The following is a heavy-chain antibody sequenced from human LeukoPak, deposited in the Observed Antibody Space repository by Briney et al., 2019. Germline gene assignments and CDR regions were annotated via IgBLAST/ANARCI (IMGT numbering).Heavy chain of an antibody. D-gene: IGHD6-19*01. CDR3: ARSQWLADAFDI. J-gene: IGHJ3*02. V-gene: IGHV4-61*01. CDR2: IYYSGST. CDR1: GGSISSSSYY. Sequence: SETLSLTCTVSGGSISSSSYYWSWIRQPPGKGLEWIGYIYYSGSTNYNPSLKSRVTISVDTSKNQFSLKLSSVTAADTAVYYCARSQWLADAFDIWGQGTMVTVSS.